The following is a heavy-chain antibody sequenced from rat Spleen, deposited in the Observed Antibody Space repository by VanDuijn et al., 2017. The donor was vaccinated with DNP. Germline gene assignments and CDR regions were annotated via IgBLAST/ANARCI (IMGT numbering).Heavy chain of an antibody. Sequence: EVQLVESGGGLVQPGNSLKLSCAASGFNFNDYWMGWVRQAPTEGLECVAYISYHGGSTYYGDSVKGRFTISRDNAKSTLYLQMNSLRSEDMATYYCARWGGDYFDYWGQGVMVTVSS. V-gene: IGHV5-22*01. J-gene: IGHJ2*01. CDR2: ISYHGGST. CDR3: ARWGGDYFDY. CDR1: GFNFNDYW.